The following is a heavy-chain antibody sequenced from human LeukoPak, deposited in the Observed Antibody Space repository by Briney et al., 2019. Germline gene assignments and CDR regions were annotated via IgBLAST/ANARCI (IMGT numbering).Heavy chain of an antibody. CDR1: GYTFTGYY. CDR3: ARDQYYDSSGYYYGEAFDI. Sequence: GASVKVSCKASGYTFTGYYMHWVRQAPGQGLEWMGWINPNSGGTNYAQKFQGRVTMTRDTSISTAYMELSRLRSDDTAVYYCARDQYYDSSGYYYGEAFDIWGQGTMVTVSS. CDR2: INPNSGGT. J-gene: IGHJ3*02. D-gene: IGHD3-22*01. V-gene: IGHV1-2*02.